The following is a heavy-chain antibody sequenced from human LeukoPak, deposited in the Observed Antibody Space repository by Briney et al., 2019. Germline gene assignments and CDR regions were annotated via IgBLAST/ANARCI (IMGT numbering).Heavy chain of an antibody. J-gene: IGHJ4*02. CDR3: ARGQWELSFDY. CDR2: ISSSSSYI. V-gene: IGHV3-21*01. Sequence: GGSLRLSCAASGFTFSSYSMNWVRQAPGKGLEWVSSISSSSSYIYYADSVKGRFTISRDNAKNSMYLQMNSLRAEDTAVYYCARGQWELSFDYWGQGTLVTVSS. D-gene: IGHD1-26*01. CDR1: GFTFSSYS.